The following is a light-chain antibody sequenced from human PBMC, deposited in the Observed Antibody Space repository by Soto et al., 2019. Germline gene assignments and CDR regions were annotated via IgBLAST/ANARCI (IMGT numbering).Light chain of an antibody. CDR2: DVS. V-gene: IGLV2-11*01. CDR3: CSYAGSYTYV. J-gene: IGLJ1*01. Sequence: SALTQPRSVSGSPGQSVTISCTGTSSDVGGYNYVSWYQQHPGKAPKLMLYDVSRRPSGVPDRFSGSKSGNTASLTISGLQAEDEADYFCCSYAGSYTYVFGAGTKLTVL. CDR1: SSDVGGYNY.